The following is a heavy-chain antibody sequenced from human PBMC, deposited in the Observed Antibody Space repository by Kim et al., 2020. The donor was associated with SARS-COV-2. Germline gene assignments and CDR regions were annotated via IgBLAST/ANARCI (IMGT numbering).Heavy chain of an antibody. Sequence: GGSLRLSCAASGFTFTNAWMTWVRQAPGKGLEWVGRIKSKTDYGTTDYAAHVQGRFTISRDDSKNTLYLQMNSLKTEDTAIYYCTTDLGCTDWGQGTLVIVSS. V-gene: IGHV3-15*01. J-gene: IGHJ4*02. CDR2: IKSKTDYGTT. D-gene: IGHD3-16*01. CDR1: GFTFTNAW. CDR3: TTDLGCTD.